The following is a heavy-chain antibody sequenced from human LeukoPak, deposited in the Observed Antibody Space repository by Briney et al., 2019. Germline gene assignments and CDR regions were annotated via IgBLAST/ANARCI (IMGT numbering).Heavy chain of an antibody. V-gene: IGHV3-74*01. CDR2: INTDGSST. CDR1: GFTFSSYW. D-gene: IGHD3-3*01. Sequence: GGSLRLSCAASGFTFSSYWMHWVRQAPGKGLVWVSRINTDGSSTSYADSVKGRFTISRDNAKNTLYLQMNSLRAEDTAVYYCARGNTISGVVIDIDYWGQGTLVTVSS. CDR3: ARGNTISGVVIDIDY. J-gene: IGHJ4*02.